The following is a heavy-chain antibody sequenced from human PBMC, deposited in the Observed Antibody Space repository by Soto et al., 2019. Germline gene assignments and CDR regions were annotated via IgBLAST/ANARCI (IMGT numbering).Heavy chain of an antibody. D-gene: IGHD6-19*01. Sequence: QLQLQESGPGLVKPSETLSLTCTVSGGSISSSSYYWGWIRQPPGKGLEWIGSIYYSGSTYYNPSLKSRVTISVDTSKNQFSLKLSSVTAADTAVYYCARHANGYSSGWYPNYFDYWGQGTLVTVSS. CDR2: IYYSGST. CDR3: ARHANGYSSGWYPNYFDY. V-gene: IGHV4-39*01. J-gene: IGHJ4*02. CDR1: GGSISSSSYY.